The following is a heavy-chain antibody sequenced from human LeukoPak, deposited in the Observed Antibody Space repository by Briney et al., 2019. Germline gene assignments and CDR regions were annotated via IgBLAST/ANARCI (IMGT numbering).Heavy chain of an antibody. D-gene: IGHD3-10*01. J-gene: IGHJ4*02. V-gene: IGHV1-69*04. CDR1: GGTFSSYA. Sequence: ASVKVSCKASGGTFSSYAISWVRQAPAQGLEWMGRIIPILGIANYAQKFQGRVTITADKSTSTAYMKLSSLRSEDTAVYYCAIYPITMVRGVIFDYWGQGTLVTVSS. CDR2: IIPILGIA. CDR3: AIYPITMVRGVIFDY.